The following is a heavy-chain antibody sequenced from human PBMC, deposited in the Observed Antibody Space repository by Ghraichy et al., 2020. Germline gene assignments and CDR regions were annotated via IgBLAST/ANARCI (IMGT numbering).Heavy chain of an antibody. V-gene: IGHV4-39*07. J-gene: IGHJ6*02. D-gene: IGHD5/OR15-5a*01. Sequence: SETLSLTCTVSGGSISSSSFYWGWIRQPPGKGLEWIGSICYSGSTYYNPSLKSRVTISVDTSKNQFCLKLSSLTAADTAVYYCARDGSSVYDWSIGMDVWGQGTTVAVSS. CDR3: ARDGSSVYDWSIGMDV. CDR1: GGSISSSSFY. CDR2: ICYSGST.